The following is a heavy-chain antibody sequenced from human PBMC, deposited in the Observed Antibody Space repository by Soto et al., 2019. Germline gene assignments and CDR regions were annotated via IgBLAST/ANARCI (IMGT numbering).Heavy chain of an antibody. Sequence: PXGSLRLSCAASGFTFSSYGMHWVRQAPGKGLEWVAVISYDGSNKYYADSVKGRFTISRDNSKNTLYLQMNSLRAEDTAVYYCAKDIFGVVILKGPYYYGMDVWGQGTTVTVSS. V-gene: IGHV3-30*18. J-gene: IGHJ6*02. D-gene: IGHD3-3*01. CDR2: ISYDGSNK. CDR1: GFTFSSYG. CDR3: AKDIFGVVILKGPYYYGMDV.